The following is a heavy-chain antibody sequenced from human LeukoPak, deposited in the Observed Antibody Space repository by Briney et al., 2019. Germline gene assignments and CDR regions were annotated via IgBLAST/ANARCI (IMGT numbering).Heavy chain of an antibody. D-gene: IGHD6-6*01. CDR2: ISTSSSAI. CDR1: GFTFSSYS. J-gene: IGHJ4*02. CDR3: ARENRISAPFDY. Sequence: PGGSLRLSCAASGFTFSSYSINWVRQAPGKGLGWVAYISTSSSAIYYADSVKGRFTISRDNAKNSLYLQMSSLRDEDTAVYYCARENRISAPFDYWGQGTLVTVSS. V-gene: IGHV3-48*02.